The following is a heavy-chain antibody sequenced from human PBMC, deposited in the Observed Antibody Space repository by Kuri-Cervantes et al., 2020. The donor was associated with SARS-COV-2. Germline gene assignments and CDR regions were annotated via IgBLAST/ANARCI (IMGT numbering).Heavy chain of an antibody. CDR3: ARDFSGRLTGDHYYYYYMDV. CDR2: IYYSGST. D-gene: IGHD7-27*01. J-gene: IGHJ6*03. CDR1: GGSNSSYY. V-gene: IGHV4-59*01. Sequence: SETLSLTCTVSGGSNSSYYWSWIRQPPGKGLEWIGYIYYSGSTNYNPSLKSRVTISVDTSKNQFSLKLSSVTAADTAVYYCARDFSGRLTGDHYYYYYMDVWGKGTTVTVSS.